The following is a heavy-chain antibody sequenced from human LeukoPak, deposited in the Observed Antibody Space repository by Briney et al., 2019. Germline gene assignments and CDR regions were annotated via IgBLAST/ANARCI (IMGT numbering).Heavy chain of an antibody. CDR1: GGSISRGGYS. V-gene: IGHV4-30-2*01. CDR2: IYHSGST. CDR3: ARAIHQGAYGDYGDPMAFDY. D-gene: IGHD4-17*01. J-gene: IGHJ4*02. Sequence: SQTLSLTCAVSGGSISRGGYSWSWIRQPPGKGLEWIGYIYHSGSTYYNPSLKSRVTISVDRSKNQFSLKLSSVTAADTAVYYCARAIHQGAYGDYGDPMAFDYWGQGTLVTVSS.